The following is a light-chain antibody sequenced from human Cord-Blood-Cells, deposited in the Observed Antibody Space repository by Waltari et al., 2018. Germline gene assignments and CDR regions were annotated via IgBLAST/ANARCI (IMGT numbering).Light chain of an antibody. CDR1: QILLYSSNNKNY. CDR3: QQYYSTPFT. Sequence: DIVMTQSSDSLAVSLGERATINCKSSQILLYSSNNKNYLAWYQQKPGQPPKLLIYWASTRESGVPDRFSGSGSGTDFTLTISSLQAEDVAVYYCQQYYSTPFTFGPGTKVDIK. CDR2: WAS. J-gene: IGKJ3*01. V-gene: IGKV4-1*01.